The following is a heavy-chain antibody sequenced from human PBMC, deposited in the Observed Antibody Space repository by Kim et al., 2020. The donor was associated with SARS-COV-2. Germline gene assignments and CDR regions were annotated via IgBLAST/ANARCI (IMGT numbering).Heavy chain of an antibody. Sequence: GGSLRLSCAASGFTVSSNYMSWVRQAPGKGLEWVSVIYSGGSTYYADSVKGRFTISRDNSKNTLYLQMNSLRAEDTAVYYCARVPQDELLGFYYYYYGMDVWGQGTTVTVSS. D-gene: IGHD2-15*01. V-gene: IGHV3-66*01. J-gene: IGHJ6*02. CDR3: ARVPQDELLGFYYYYYGMDV. CDR1: GFTVSSNY. CDR2: IYSGGST.